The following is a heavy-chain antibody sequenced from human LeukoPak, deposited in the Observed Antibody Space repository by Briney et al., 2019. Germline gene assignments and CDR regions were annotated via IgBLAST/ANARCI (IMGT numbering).Heavy chain of an antibody. D-gene: IGHD1-26*01. CDR3: AVKPGYTGSWGTFDN. CDR1: GYHFTNYW. Sequence: GESLKISCKASGYHFTNYWVGWVREMAGKSLEWMGKIYPGDSDTRYSPSFQGQVTISADKSISTAYLQWSSLKASDTAMYYCAVKPGYTGSWGTFDNWGQGTLVSVSS. V-gene: IGHV5-51*01. J-gene: IGHJ4*02. CDR2: IYPGDSDT.